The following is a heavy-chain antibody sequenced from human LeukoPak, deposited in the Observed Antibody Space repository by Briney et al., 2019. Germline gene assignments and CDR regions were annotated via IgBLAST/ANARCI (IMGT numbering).Heavy chain of an antibody. Sequence: PGGSLRLSCAASGFTFSSYAMSWVRQAPGKGLEWVSAISGSGGSTYYADSVKGRFTISRDNSKNTLYLQMNSLRAEDTAVYYCAEGIAAAGTAKSPIDYWGQGTLVTVSS. D-gene: IGHD6-13*01. J-gene: IGHJ4*02. CDR3: AEGIAAAGTAKSPIDY. V-gene: IGHV3-23*01. CDR1: GFTFSSYA. CDR2: ISGSGGST.